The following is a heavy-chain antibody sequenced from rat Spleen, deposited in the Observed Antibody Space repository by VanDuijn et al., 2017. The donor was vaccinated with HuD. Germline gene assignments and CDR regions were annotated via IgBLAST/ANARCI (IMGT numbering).Heavy chain of an antibody. CDR3: ARSYPGVMDA. CDR1: GFSLTSYN. V-gene: IGHV2-1*01. CDR2: IWSGGST. Sequence: QVQLKESGPSLVQPSQTLSLTCTVSGFSLTSYNVHWVRQPPGKGLEWMGAIWSGGSTDYNSALKSRLSISRDTSKSQVFLKMNSLQTEDTAMYFCARSYPGVMDAWGQGTSVTVSS. D-gene: IGHD1-4*01. J-gene: IGHJ4*01.